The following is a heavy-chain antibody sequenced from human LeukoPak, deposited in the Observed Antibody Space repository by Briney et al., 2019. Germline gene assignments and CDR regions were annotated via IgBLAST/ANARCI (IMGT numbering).Heavy chain of an antibody. D-gene: IGHD3-3*01. CDR3: ARDSAYYDFSSTANNWFDP. CDR1: GFTFSSYW. J-gene: IGHJ5*02. CDR2: ISSSGSTI. V-gene: IGHV3-48*04. Sequence: GGSLRLSCAASGFTFSSYWMNWVRQAPGKGLEWVSYISSSGSTIYYADSVKGRFTISRDNAKNSLYLQMNSLRAEDTAVYYCARDSAYYDFSSTANNWFDPWGQGTLVTVSS.